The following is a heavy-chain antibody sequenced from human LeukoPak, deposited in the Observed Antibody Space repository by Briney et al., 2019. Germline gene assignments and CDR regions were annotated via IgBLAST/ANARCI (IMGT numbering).Heavy chain of an antibody. J-gene: IGHJ4*02. D-gene: IGHD6-19*01. CDR1: GFTFSSYS. Sequence: GGSLRLSCAASGFTFSSYSMNWVRQAPGKGLEWVSSISSGSSYIYYADSVKGRFTISRDNAKNMLYLQMNSLRAEDTAVYYCARGRGLGELAVASFDSWGQGILVTVSS. V-gene: IGHV3-21*06. CDR3: ARGRGLGELAVASFDS. CDR2: ISSGSSYI.